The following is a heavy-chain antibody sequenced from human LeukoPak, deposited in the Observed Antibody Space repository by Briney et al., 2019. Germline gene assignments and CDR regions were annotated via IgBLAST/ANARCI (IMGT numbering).Heavy chain of an antibody. V-gene: IGHV3-48*02. J-gene: IGHJ4*02. CDR2: ISWGSNVI. CDR3: ARDPGYSYALDY. Sequence: GGSLRLSCSASGFTFSTYSMNWVRQAPGKGLEWLSYISWGSNVIYYADSVKGRFTTSRDDAKSSLFLQMNSLTDEDTAVYYCARDPGYSYALDYWGRGTLVTVSS. D-gene: IGHD5-18*01. CDR1: GFTFSTYS.